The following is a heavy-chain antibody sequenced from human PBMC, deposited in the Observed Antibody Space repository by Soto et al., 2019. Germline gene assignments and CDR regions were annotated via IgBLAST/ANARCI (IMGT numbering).Heavy chain of an antibody. V-gene: IGHV4-31*03. CDR2: IYYSGST. Sequence: QVQLQESGPGLLKPSQTLSLTCTVSGGSISSGNYYWSWIRQHPGKGLEWIGYIYYSGSTYYNPSLKSRVTISVDPSKNQFSLKLSSVTAADTAVYYCARHNYDSSGTAVDVWGQGTTVTVSS. D-gene: IGHD3-22*01. CDR1: GGSISSGNYY. J-gene: IGHJ6*02. CDR3: ARHNYDSSGTAVDV.